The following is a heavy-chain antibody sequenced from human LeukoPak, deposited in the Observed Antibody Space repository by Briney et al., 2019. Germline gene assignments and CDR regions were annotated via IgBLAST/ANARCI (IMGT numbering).Heavy chain of an antibody. CDR2: ISYDGSNK. V-gene: IGHV3-30-3*01. CDR1: GFTFSSYS. J-gene: IGHJ4*02. D-gene: IGHD6-13*01. CDR3: ARDDGYSSSWYSVDH. Sequence: GGSLRLSCAASGFTFSSYSMHWVRHAPGKGLEWVAFISYDGSNKYYADSVKGGFSISRDYSKNTLYLQMINLRAEDAAVYYCARDDGYSSSWYSVDHWGQGTLVTVSS.